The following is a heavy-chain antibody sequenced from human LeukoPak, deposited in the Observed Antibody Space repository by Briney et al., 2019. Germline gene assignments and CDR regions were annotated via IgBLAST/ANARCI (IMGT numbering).Heavy chain of an antibody. CDR3: AKLTYGSGTYGAFDY. V-gene: IGHV3-23*01. CDR2: IRGSGDIT. CDR1: GFTFSSYG. Sequence: GGTLRLSCAASGFTFSSYGMSWVRQAPGKGLEWVSGIRGSGDITFYADSVKGRFTISRDNSKNTLYLQMNSLRAEDTAVYYCAKLTYGSGTYGAFDYGGQGTLSPSPQ. D-gene: IGHD3-10*01. J-gene: IGHJ4*02.